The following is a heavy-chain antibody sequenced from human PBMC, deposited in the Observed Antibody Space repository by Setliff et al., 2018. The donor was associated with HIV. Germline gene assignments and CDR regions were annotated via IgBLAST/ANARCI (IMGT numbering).Heavy chain of an antibody. J-gene: IGHJ4*02. Sequence: PGGSLRLSCATSGFTFNNYEFNWVRQAPGKGLEWLSYISSTGRTIYYADSVKGRFTISRDNAKNPLYLQMNSLRAEDTAVYYCATSPAAMSYFDYWGQGALVTVSS. V-gene: IGHV3-48*03. CDR2: ISSTGRTI. D-gene: IGHD2-2*01. CDR3: ATSPAAMSYFDY. CDR1: GFTFNNYE.